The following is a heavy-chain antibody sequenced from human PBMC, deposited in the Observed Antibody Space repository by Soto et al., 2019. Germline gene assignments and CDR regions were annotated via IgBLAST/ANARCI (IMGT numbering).Heavy chain of an antibody. Sequence: ASVKVSCKASGYTFTSYAMHCVRQAPGQRLEWMGWINAGNGNTKYSQKFQGRVTITRDTSASTAYMELSSLRSEDTAVYYCARDWGGVGELLWRNWFDPWGQGTLVTVSS. D-gene: IGHD3-10*01. CDR2: INAGNGNT. CDR3: ARDWGGVGELLWRNWFDP. J-gene: IGHJ5*02. V-gene: IGHV1-3*01. CDR1: GYTFTSYA.